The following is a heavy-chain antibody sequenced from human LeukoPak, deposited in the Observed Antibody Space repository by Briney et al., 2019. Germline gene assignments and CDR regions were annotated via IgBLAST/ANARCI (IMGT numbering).Heavy chain of an antibody. Sequence: SETLSLTCTVSDGSISSYYWNWIRQPAGKGLEWIGRIYTSGSTNYNPSLKSRLTVSVDTSKKQLSLKVSSVTAADTAVYYCAGEDMASGAFDIWGQGTMVTVSS. D-gene: IGHD2-15*01. CDR3: AGEDMASGAFDI. V-gene: IGHV4-4*07. J-gene: IGHJ3*02. CDR2: IYTSGST. CDR1: DGSISSYY.